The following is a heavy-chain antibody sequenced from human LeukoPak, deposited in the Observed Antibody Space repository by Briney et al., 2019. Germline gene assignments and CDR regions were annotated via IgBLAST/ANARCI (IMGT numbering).Heavy chain of an antibody. V-gene: IGHV3-30*02. J-gene: IGHJ6*03. D-gene: IGHD6-13*01. Sequence: GGSLRLSCAASGFTFSSYGMHWVRQAPGKGLEWVAFIRYDGSNKYYADSVKGRFTISRDNSKNTLYLQMNSMRGEDTAVYYCANRIAAAGFSYYYYMDVWGKGTTVTVSS. CDR1: GFTFSSYG. CDR3: ANRIAAAGFSYYYYMDV. CDR2: IRYDGSNK.